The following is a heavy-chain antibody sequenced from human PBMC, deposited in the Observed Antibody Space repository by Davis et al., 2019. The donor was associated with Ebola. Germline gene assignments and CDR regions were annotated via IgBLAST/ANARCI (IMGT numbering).Heavy chain of an antibody. CDR1: GFTFSNFW. V-gene: IGHV3-74*01. D-gene: IGHD4/OR15-4a*01. CDR3: ARDASPGSGGANDI. CDR2: INNDGSIT. Sequence: HTGGSLRLSCAASGFTFSNFWMHWVRQAPGKGLVCVSRINNDGSITNYADSVKGRFTISRENAKNSLYLQLNGLRAGDTGVYFCARDASPGSGGANDIWGQGTTVTVAS. J-gene: IGHJ3*02.